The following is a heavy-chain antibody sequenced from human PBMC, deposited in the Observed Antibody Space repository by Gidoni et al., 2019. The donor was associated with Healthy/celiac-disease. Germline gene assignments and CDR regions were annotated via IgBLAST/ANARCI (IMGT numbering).Heavy chain of an antibody. J-gene: IGHJ5*02. Sequence: QVQLVESGGGVVQPGSSLRLPCAASGFTFSSYGMHWVRQAPGKGLEWVAVISDDGSNKDYADSVKGRFTSSRDNSKNTLYLQMNSLRAEDTAVYYCAKDGSPWDSSSWSWFDPWGQGTLVTVSS. CDR1: GFTFSSYG. D-gene: IGHD6-13*01. CDR2: ISDDGSNK. V-gene: IGHV3-30*18. CDR3: AKDGSPWDSSSWSWFDP.